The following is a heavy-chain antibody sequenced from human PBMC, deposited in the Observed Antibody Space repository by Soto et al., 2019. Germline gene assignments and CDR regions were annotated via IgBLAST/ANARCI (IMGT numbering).Heavy chain of an antibody. Sequence: SQTLSLTCAISGDSVSSNAAAWSWIRQSPSRGLEWLGRTYYRSKWYNDYAVSVKSRIVINPDTSKNQFSLHLNSVTPEDTAVYYCARGSYDSTWSWGQGTLVTVSS. CDR1: GDSVSSNAAA. CDR3: ARGSYDSTWS. J-gene: IGHJ5*02. D-gene: IGHD6-13*01. V-gene: IGHV6-1*01. CDR2: TYYRSKWYN.